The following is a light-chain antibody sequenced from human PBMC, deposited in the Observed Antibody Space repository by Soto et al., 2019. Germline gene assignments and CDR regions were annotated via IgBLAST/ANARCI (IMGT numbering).Light chain of an antibody. CDR3: QQFNSYLIT. Sequence: AIQLTQSPSSLSASVGDRVTITCRAIQGISSALAWYQQKPGKAPKLLIYDASSLESGVPSRFSGSGSGTDFTLTISSLQPEDFATYYCQQFNSYLITFGQGTRLEIK. CDR1: QGISSA. CDR2: DAS. J-gene: IGKJ5*01. V-gene: IGKV1-13*02.